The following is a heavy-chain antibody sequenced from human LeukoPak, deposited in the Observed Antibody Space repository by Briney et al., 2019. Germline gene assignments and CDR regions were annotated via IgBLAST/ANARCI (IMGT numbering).Heavy chain of an antibody. J-gene: IGHJ4*02. Sequence: GASVKVSCKASGYTFTGYYMHWVRQAPGQGLEWMGWINPNSGGTNYAQKFQGRVTMTRDTSISTAYMELSRLRSDDTAVYYCARRAVCSGGSCYSSSHLGYWGQGTLVTVSS. D-gene: IGHD2-15*01. CDR2: INPNSGGT. CDR1: GYTFTGYY. CDR3: ARRAVCSGGSCYSSSHLGY. V-gene: IGHV1-2*02.